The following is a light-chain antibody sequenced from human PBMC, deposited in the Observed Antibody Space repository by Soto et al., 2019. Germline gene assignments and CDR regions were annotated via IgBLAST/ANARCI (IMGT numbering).Light chain of an antibody. Sequence: DIVMTQSPDSLAVSLGERATINCKSSQSVLFTSNNKNYLAWYQHKSGQPPKLLIYWASTRESGVPDRFSGSGSGTDFTLTISSLQAEDVAVYYCQQYYSTPITFGPGTKVDIK. CDR1: QSVLFTSNNKNY. V-gene: IGKV4-1*01. CDR3: QQYYSTPIT. J-gene: IGKJ3*01. CDR2: WAS.